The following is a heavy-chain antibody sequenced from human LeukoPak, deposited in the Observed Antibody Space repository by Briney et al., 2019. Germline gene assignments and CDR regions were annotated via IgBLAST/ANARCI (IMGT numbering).Heavy chain of an antibody. CDR2: MNPNSGNT. CDR1: GYTFPSYD. CDR3: ARARRYCSSTSCYSDFHY. Sequence: ASVTVSCKVSGYTFPSYDINWVRQAPGPGLEWMGWMNPNSGNTGYAQKFQGRVTITRNTSISTAYMELSSLRSEDTAVYYCARARRYCSSTSCYSDFHYWGQGTLVTVSS. V-gene: IGHV1-8*03. J-gene: IGHJ4*02. D-gene: IGHD2-2*01.